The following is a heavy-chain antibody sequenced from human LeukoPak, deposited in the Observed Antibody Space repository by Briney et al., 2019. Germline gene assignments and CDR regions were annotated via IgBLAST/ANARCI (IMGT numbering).Heavy chain of an antibody. J-gene: IGHJ6*03. CDR3: ARDREWKQYSYYYMDV. V-gene: IGHV3-69-1*01. Sequence: PGGSLRLXCAASGFPFINYNMNWVRQAPGKELEWISYITSSNTIYYAASVKGRFTISRDNAKNSLYLQMNSLRAEDTAVYFCARDREWKQYSYYYMDVWGKGTMVTVSS. CDR1: GFPFINYN. D-gene: IGHD5-18*01. CDR2: ITSSNTI.